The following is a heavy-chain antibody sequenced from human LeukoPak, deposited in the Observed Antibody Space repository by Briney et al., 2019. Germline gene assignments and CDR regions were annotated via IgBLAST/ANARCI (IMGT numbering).Heavy chain of an antibody. Sequence: SETLSLTCTVSGGSISSYYWSWIRQPPGKGLEWTGYIYYSGSTNYNPSLKSRVTISVDTSKNQFSLKLSSVTAADTAVYYCARAHPHCSSTSCYLGYYMDVWGKGTTVTVSS. CDR1: GGSISSYY. D-gene: IGHD2-2*01. J-gene: IGHJ6*03. CDR3: ARAHPHCSSTSCYLGYYMDV. V-gene: IGHV4-59*01. CDR2: IYYSGST.